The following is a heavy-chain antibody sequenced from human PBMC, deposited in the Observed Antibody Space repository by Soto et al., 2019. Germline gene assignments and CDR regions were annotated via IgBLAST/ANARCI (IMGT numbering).Heavy chain of an antibody. D-gene: IGHD6-25*01. CDR3: ARPDSSGWAAPFGS. CDR2: SSYTGNT. V-gene: IGHV4-39*01. Sequence: PSETLSLTCTVSGASITSGNYYWGWIRQPPGKGLQWIGSSSYTGNTYFNPSLRSRVTISFDTSKNQFSLRLTSVTASDTAVYYCARPDSSGWAAPFGSWARGTLVTVSS. CDR1: GASITSGNYY. J-gene: IGHJ4*02.